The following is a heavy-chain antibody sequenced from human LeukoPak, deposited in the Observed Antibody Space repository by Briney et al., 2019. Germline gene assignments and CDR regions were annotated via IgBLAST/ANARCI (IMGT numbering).Heavy chain of an antibody. V-gene: IGHV4-38-2*02. D-gene: IGHD6-13*01. CDR3: ARDRAAGIKGVDWFDP. Sequence: SETLSLTCTVSGYSISYDYYWGWIRQPPGKGLEWIGSIYLSGNTYYNPSLKSRVTISVDTSKNQFSLKLSSVTAADTAVYYCARDRAAGIKGVDWFDPWGQGTLVTVSS. J-gene: IGHJ5*02. CDR1: GYSISYDYY. CDR2: IYLSGNT.